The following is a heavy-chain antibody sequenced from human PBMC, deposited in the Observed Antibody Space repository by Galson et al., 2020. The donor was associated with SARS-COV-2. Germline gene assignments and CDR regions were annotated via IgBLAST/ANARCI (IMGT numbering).Heavy chain of an antibody. CDR2: MNPNSVNT. CDR1: GYTFTSYY. J-gene: IGHJ5*02. D-gene: IGHD5-12*01. Sequence: SVKVSCKASGYTFTSYYINLVRQATGQGLEWMGWMNPNSVNTGYAQKFQGRVTMTSNTSISTAYMELSSLSSDDRAVYYCARGGGLYSGYDGFDPWGQGTMVTVSS. CDR3: ARGGGLYSGYDGFDP. V-gene: IGHV1-8*01.